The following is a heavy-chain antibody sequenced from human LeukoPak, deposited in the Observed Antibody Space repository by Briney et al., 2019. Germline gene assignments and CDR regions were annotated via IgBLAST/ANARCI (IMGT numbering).Heavy chain of an antibody. Sequence: GGSLRLSCAASGFTFSDYSMNWVRQAPGKGLEWVSSISRSSSYMYYAESVKGRFTISRDNAKNSLYLQMNSLRAEDTAVYYCARARAIDYWGQGTLVTVSS. CDR2: ISRSSSYM. J-gene: IGHJ4*02. CDR3: ARARAIDY. V-gene: IGHV3-21*01. CDR1: GFTFSDYS. D-gene: IGHD5-24*01.